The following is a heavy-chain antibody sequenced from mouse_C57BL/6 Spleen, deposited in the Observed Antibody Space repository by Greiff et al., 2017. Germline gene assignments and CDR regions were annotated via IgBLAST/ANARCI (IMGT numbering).Heavy chain of an antibody. CDR2: IYPGSGST. V-gene: IGHV1-55*01. CDR3: ARPYYGSSYGYAMDY. J-gene: IGHJ4*01. Sequence: VQLQQPGAELVKPGASVKMSCKASGYTFTSYWITWVKQRPGQGLEWIGDIYPGSGSTNYNEKFKSKATLTVDTSSSTAYMQLSSLTSEDSAVYYCARPYYGSSYGYAMDYWGQGTSVTVSS. D-gene: IGHD1-1*01. CDR1: GYTFTSYW.